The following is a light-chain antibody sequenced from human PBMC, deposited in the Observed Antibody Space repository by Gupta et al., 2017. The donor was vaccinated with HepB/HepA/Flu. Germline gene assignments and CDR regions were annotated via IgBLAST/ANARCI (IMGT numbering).Light chain of an antibody. Sequence: EIVLTHSPATLSLSPGYIATLSCRASQYVSYYLAWYQHKPGQSPRLLIYDASKRASAVPDRFSGSVCGTEFTLTISDREPEDFAVYYCQQRKYCPWPFGQGTKLEIK. CDR1: QYVSYY. J-gene: IGKJ1*01. CDR2: DAS. CDR3: QQRKYCPWP. V-gene: IGKV3-11*01.